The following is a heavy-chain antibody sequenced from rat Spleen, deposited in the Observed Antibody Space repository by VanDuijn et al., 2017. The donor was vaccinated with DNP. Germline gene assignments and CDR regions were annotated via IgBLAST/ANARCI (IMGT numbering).Heavy chain of an antibody. D-gene: IGHD1-11*01. CDR1: GFTFSDYY. V-gene: IGHV5-20*01. J-gene: IGHJ3*01. Sequence: EVQLVESGGGLVQPGRSLRLSCAASGFTFSDYYMAWVRQAPKKGLEWVAAISPSAGSTYYRDSVKGRFTVSRDKAKSSLYLQMDSLRSEDTATYYCTTVYGGYSGWFAYWGQGTLVTVSS. CDR3: TTVYGGYSGWFAY. CDR2: ISPSAGST.